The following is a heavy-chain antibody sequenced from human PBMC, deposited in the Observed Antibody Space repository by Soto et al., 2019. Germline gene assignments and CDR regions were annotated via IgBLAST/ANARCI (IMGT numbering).Heavy chain of an antibody. J-gene: IGHJ4*02. V-gene: IGHV4-4*02. CDR3: ATLRYCSSTSCLDY. CDR1: GGSISSSNW. CDR2: IYHSGST. D-gene: IGHD2-2*01. Sequence: SETLSLTCAVSGGSISSSNWWSWVRQPPGKGLEWIGEIYHSGSTNYNPSLKSRVTISVDKSKNQFSLKLSSVTAADTAVYYCATLRYCSSTSCLDYWGQGTLVTVSS.